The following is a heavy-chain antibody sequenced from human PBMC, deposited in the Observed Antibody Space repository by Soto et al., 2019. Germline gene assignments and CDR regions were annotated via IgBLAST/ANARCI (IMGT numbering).Heavy chain of an antibody. CDR3: ARGRGYSGYYFDY. Sequence: GGSLRLACAASRFTLSDYWMNWVRQAPGKGLEWVANIKQDGSEQDYVDSVKDRVTISRDHAENSVYLQMNSLRAEDTAIYYCARGRGYSGYYFDYWGQGTLVTVSS. CDR1: RFTLSDYW. CDR2: IKQDGSEQ. J-gene: IGHJ4*02. V-gene: IGHV3-7*03. D-gene: IGHD5-12*01.